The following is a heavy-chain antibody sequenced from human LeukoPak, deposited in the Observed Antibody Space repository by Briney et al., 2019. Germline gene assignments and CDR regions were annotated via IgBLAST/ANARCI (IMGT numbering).Heavy chain of an antibody. J-gene: IGHJ4*02. D-gene: IGHD6-19*01. CDR2: ISGSNGGK. Sequence: GGSLRLSCAASGFTFSSSAMSWVRRAPGKGLKWVSGISGSNGGKYYADSVKGRFTISRDNSKNTLYLQMNSLRAEDTAVYYCANGGASGWYYFDYWGQGTLVTVSS. CDR3: ANGGASGWYYFDY. CDR1: GFTFSSSA. V-gene: IGHV3-23*01.